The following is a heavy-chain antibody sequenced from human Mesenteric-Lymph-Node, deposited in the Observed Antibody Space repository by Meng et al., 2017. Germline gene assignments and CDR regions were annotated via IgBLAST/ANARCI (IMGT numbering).Heavy chain of an antibody. J-gene: IGHJ4*02. CDR2: IKQDGSVE. Sequence: DVELVGSGGCLVQPGESLRFSCVASGFTFSNYWMSWVRQAPGEGLEWVANIKQDGSVEKYVDSVKGRFTISRDNAKNSLYLQMNSLRAEDTAVYYCARGVTGAFDYWGQGTLVTVSS. CDR3: ARGVTGAFDY. CDR1: GFTFSNYW. V-gene: IGHV3-7*01. D-gene: IGHD5-18*01.